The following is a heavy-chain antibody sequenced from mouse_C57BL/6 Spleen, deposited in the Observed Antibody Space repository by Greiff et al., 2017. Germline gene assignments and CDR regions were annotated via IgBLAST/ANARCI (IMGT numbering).Heavy chain of an antibody. J-gene: IGHJ4*01. CDR3: ASRRVYDYYDAMDY. CDR2: IYPNYGVS. V-gene: IGHV1-31*01. Sequence: EVQLLQSGPELVKPGASVKISCKASGYSFTGYYMHWVKQSHGNILDWIGYIYPNYGVSSYNQKFKGKATLTVDKSSSTASMELRSLTSEDSAVYYCASRRVYDYYDAMDYWGQGTSVTVSA. CDR1: GYSFTGYY. D-gene: IGHD2-4*01.